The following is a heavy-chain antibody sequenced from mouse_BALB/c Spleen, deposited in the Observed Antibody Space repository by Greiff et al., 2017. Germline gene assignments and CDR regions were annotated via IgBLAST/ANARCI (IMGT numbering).Heavy chain of an antibody. J-gene: IGHJ4*01. V-gene: IGHV5-6-5*01. CDR1: GFTFSSYA. D-gene: IGHD2-4*01. Sequence: VMLVESGGGLVKPGGSLKLSCAASGFTFSSYAMSWVRQTPEKRLEWVASISSGGSTYYPDSVKGRFTISRDNARNILYLQMSSLRSEDTAMYYCARDTMITTGDAMDYWGQGTSVTVSS. CDR3: ARDTMITTGDAMDY. CDR2: ISSGGST.